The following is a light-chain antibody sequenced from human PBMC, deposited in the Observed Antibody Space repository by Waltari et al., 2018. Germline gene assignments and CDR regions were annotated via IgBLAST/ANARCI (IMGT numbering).Light chain of an antibody. J-gene: IGKJ2*01. V-gene: IGKV4-1*01. CDR1: QRVLYSANKRNF. CDR2: WAS. Sequence: DIVMTQYPDSLAVSLGERATINCRSSQRVLYSANKRNFLGLYQQKPGQPPKLLIYWASTRESGVPDRFSGSGSGTDFTLTISTLQAEDVAIYYCQQYYSPPQTFGQGTKLEIK. CDR3: QQYYSPPQT.